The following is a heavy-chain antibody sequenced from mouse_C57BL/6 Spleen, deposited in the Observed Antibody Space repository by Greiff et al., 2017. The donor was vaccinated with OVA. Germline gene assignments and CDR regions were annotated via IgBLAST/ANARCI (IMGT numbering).Heavy chain of an antibody. CDR2: INPNNGGT. D-gene: IGHD1-1*01. CDR3: ARGGDYYGSWYFDV. Sequence: VQLQQSGPELVKPGASVKISCKASGYTFTDYYMNWVKQSHGKSLEWIGDINPNNGGTSYNQKFKGKATLTVDKSSSTAYMELRSLTSEDSAVYYCARGGDYYGSWYFDVWGTGTTVTVSS. V-gene: IGHV1-26*01. CDR1: GYTFTDYY. J-gene: IGHJ1*03.